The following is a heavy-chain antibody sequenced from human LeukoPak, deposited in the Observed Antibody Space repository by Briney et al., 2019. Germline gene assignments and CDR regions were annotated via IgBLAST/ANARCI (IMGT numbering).Heavy chain of an antibody. CDR1: GFTFSSHG. J-gene: IGHJ5*02. CDR2: ISSSSSYV. CDR3: ARSYYRIAAAGTQGNWFDP. D-gene: IGHD6-13*01. Sequence: GGTLRLSCAASGFTFSSHGMNWVRQAPGKGLEWVSSISSSSSYVYYADSVKGRFTISRDNAKNSLYLQMNSLRAEDTAVYYCARSYYRIAAAGTQGNWFDPWGQGTLVTVSS. V-gene: IGHV3-21*01.